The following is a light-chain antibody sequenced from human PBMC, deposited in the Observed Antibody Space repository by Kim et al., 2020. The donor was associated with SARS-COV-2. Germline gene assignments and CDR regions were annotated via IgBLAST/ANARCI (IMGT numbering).Light chain of an antibody. CDR3: QTWGTGRWV. V-gene: IGLV4-69*01. CDR2: VNRDGSQ. J-gene: IGLJ3*02. Sequence: VKLTDTLSSGDSSHAIGWNQQEAEKGPRDVMKVNRDGSQSKGEGIPGRFAGSSSGAERYLTISGLQSEEEADYYWQTWGTGRWVFGGGTQLTVL. CDR1: SGDSSHA.